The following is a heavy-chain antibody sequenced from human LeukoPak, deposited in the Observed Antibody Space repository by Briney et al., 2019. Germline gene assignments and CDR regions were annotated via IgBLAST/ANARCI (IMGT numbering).Heavy chain of an antibody. CDR2: ISSSSSYI. D-gene: IGHD3-22*01. CDR3: ARDRRGDSSGYYPPNAFDI. CDR1: GFTFSSYS. Sequence: PGGSLRLSCAASGFTFSSYSMNWVRQAPGKGLEWVSSISSSSSYIYYADSVKGRFTISRDNAKNSLYLQMNSLRAEDTAVYYCARDRRGDSSGYYPPNAFDIWGQGTMDTVSS. V-gene: IGHV3-21*01. J-gene: IGHJ3*02.